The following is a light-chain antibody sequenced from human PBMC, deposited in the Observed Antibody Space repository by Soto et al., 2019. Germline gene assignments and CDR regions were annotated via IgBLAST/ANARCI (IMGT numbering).Light chain of an antibody. V-gene: IGLV1-44*01. Sequence: HSVLTQPPSASGTPGQRVTISCSGSSSNIGSNTVNWYQQLPGTAPKLLIYSNNQRPSGVPDRFSGSTSGASASLVISDLQPEDEGDYFCQSYDSDLPDSYVFGPGTKVTVL. CDR1: SSNIGSNT. CDR3: QSYDSDLPDSYV. CDR2: SNN. J-gene: IGLJ1*01.